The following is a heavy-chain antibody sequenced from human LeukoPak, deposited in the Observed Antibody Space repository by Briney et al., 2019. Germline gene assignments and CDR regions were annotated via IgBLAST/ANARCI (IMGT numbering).Heavy chain of an antibody. D-gene: IGHD1-26*01. CDR1: GYTFTGYF. Sequence: ASVKVSCKASGYTFTGYFVHWVRQAPGQGLEWMGRINPNTGGINYAQKFRGRVTMTRDTSVTTAYMELSNMKSDDMAVYFCARDYYDAFDIWGQGTMVTVSS. CDR2: INPNTGGI. V-gene: IGHV1-2*06. CDR3: ARDYYDAFDI. J-gene: IGHJ3*02.